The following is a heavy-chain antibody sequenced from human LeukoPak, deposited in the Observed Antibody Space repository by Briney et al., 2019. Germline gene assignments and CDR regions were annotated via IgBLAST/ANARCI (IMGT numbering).Heavy chain of an antibody. CDR1: GGSISSSSYY. Sequence: SQTLSLTCTVSGGSISSSSYYGGWIRQPPGKGLEWIGSIYYSGSTYYNPSLKSRVTISVDTSKNQFSLKLSSVTAADTAVYYCARLPAAIVWFDPWGQGTLVTVSS. CDR2: IYYSGST. CDR3: ARLPAAIVWFDP. J-gene: IGHJ5*02. V-gene: IGHV4-39*01. D-gene: IGHD2-2*02.